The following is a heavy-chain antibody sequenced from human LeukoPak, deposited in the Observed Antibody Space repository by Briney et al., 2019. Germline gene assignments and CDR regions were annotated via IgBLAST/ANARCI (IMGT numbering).Heavy chain of an antibody. CDR1: GYTLTELS. J-gene: IGHJ5*02. CDR2: FDPEDGET. Sequence: GASVKVSCKVSGYTLTELSMHWVRQAPGKGLEWVGGFDPEDGETIYAQKFQGRVTITADKSTSTAYMELSSLRSEDTAVYYCARVYGGGFDPWGQGTLVTVSS. V-gene: IGHV1-24*01. D-gene: IGHD4-23*01. CDR3: ARVYGGGFDP.